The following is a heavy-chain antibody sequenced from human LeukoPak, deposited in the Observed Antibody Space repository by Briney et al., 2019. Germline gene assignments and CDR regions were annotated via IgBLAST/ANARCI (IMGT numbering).Heavy chain of an antibody. CDR2: ISYDGSNK. V-gene: IGHV3-30-3*01. CDR1: GFTFSSYA. J-gene: IGHJ4*02. CDR3: AKDLVSQRGVGSSEKVDY. D-gene: IGHD3-10*01. Sequence: GRSLRLSCAASGFTFSSYAMHWVRQAPGKGLEWVAVISYDGSNKYYADPVKGRFTISRDNSKNTLYLQMNSLRAEDTAVYYCAKDLVSQRGVGSSEKVDYWGQGTLVTVSS.